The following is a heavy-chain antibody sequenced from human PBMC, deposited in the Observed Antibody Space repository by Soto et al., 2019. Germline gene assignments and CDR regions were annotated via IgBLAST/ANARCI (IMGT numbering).Heavy chain of an antibody. CDR2: IIPILGIA. J-gene: IGHJ6*03. CDR3: AKGTMVRGVIVSEYYYYYMDV. CDR1: GGTFSSYT. V-gene: IGHV1-69*02. Sequence: SVKVSCKASGGTFSSYTISWVRQAPGQGLEWMGRIIPILGIANYAQKFQGRVTITADKSTSTAYMELSSLRSEDTAVYYCAKGTMVRGVIVSEYYYYYMDVWGKGTTVTVSS. D-gene: IGHD3-10*01.